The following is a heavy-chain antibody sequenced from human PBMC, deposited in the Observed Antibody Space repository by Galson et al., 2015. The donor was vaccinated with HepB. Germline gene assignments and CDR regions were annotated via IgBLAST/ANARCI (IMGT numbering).Heavy chain of an antibody. CDR3: ARARYGSSPPDY. Sequence: SVKVSCKASGFSLTNYGISWVRQAPGQGLEWMGWISGYNDNRNYAQKFQGRVTVTTDTSTNTAYMELKSLRSDDTALYYCARARYGSSPPDYWGQGTLVTVSS. D-gene: IGHD6-6*01. V-gene: IGHV1-18*01. J-gene: IGHJ4*02. CDR1: GFSLTNYG. CDR2: ISGYNDNR.